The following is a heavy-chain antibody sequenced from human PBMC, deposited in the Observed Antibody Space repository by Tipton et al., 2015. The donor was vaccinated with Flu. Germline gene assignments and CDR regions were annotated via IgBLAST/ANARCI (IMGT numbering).Heavy chain of an antibody. CDR2: IYHSGST. D-gene: IGHD6-13*01. CDR1: GGSVSSSSYY. V-gene: IGHV4-39*07. Sequence: TLSLTCSVSGGSVSSSSYYWGWIRQPPGKGLEWIGSIYHSGSTYYNPSLKSRVTTSVDTSKNQFSLKLSSVTAADTAVYYCARDKAAGVWGQGTTVTVSS. J-gene: IGHJ6*02. CDR3: ARDKAAGV.